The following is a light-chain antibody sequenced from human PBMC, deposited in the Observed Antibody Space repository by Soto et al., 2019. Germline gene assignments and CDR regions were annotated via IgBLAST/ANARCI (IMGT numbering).Light chain of an antibody. CDR3: CCYTSSSTWV. V-gene: IGLV2-14*03. Sequence: QSALTQPASVSGSPGQSITISCTETSSDVGGYNYVSWYQQHPGKGPKVIIYDVTNRAAGVSDRFSGSKSGNTASLTISGLQAEDEADYYCCCYTSSSTWVFGGGTKVTVL. J-gene: IGLJ3*02. CDR2: DVT. CDR1: SSDVGGYNY.